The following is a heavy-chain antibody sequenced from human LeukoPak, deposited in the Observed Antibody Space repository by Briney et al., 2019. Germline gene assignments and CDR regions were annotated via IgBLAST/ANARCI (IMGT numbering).Heavy chain of an antibody. J-gene: IGHJ4*02. CDR3: ARACSGGSCPIDY. V-gene: IGHV4-61*05. CDR1: GGSISSSSYY. CDR2: IYYSGST. Sequence: SETLSLTCTVSGGSISSSSYYWGWIRQPPGKGLEWIGYIYYSGSTNYNPSLKSRVTISVDTSKNQFSLKLSSVTAADTAVYYCARACSGGSCPIDYWGQGTLVTVSS. D-gene: IGHD2-15*01.